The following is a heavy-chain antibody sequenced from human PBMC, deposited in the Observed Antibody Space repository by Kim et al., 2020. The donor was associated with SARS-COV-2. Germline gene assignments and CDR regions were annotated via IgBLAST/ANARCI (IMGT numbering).Heavy chain of an antibody. J-gene: IGHJ4*02. CDR3: AKDTYDSSGSWIDY. D-gene: IGHD3-22*01. Sequence: YADSVTGRFTITRDNAKNSLYLQMNSLRAEDTALYYCAKDTYDSSGSWIDYWGQGTLVTVSS. V-gene: IGHV3-9*01.